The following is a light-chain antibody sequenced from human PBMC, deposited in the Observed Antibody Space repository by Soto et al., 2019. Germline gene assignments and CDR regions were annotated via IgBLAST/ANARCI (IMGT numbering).Light chain of an antibody. V-gene: IGKV1-5*03. CDR2: KAS. CDR3: QQYNSYPWT. CDR1: QSIKSL. J-gene: IGKJ1*01. Sequence: DIQMTQSPSTLSASVGDRVTITCRASQSIKSLLAWYQQKPGKAPNLLIYKASSLESGVPSRFSGSGSGTEFTLTISSLQPDDFATYYCQQYNSYPWTFGQGTKVEIK.